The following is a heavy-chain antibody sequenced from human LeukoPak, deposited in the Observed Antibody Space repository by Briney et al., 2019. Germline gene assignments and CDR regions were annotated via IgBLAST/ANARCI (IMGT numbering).Heavy chain of an antibody. D-gene: IGHD1-14*01. CDR1: GFPFSSYW. Sequence: GGSLRLSCAASGFPFSSYWMSWVRQAPGKGLEWMANIKQDGSEKYYVDSVKGRFTISRDNAKNSLYLQMNSLRAEDTAVYYCARGEPTSSWGQGTLVTVSS. J-gene: IGHJ5*02. V-gene: IGHV3-7*01. CDR3: ARGEPTSS. CDR2: IKQDGSEK.